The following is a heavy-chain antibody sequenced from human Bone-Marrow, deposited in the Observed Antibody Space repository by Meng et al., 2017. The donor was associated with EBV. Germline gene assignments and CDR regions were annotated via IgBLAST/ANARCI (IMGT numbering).Heavy chain of an antibody. D-gene: IGHD3-10*01. CDR3: ASLTTITMPGGAWFHP. J-gene: IGHJ5*02. CDR1: GGSFSGYY. CDR2: INHSGST. Sequence: QVQLQQWGAGLLKPSETLSPTCAVYGGSFSGYYWSWIRQPPGKGLEWIGEINHSGSTNYNPSLKSRVTISVDTSKNQFSLKLSSVTAADTAVYYCASLTTITMPGGAWFHPWGQGTLVTVSS. V-gene: IGHV4-34*01.